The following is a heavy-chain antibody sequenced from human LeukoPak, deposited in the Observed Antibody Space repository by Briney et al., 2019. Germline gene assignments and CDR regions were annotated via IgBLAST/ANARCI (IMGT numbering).Heavy chain of an antibody. V-gene: IGHV4-39*07. CDR1: GFTFSSYS. CDR2: IYYSGST. D-gene: IGHD6-13*01. Sequence: GSLRLSCAASGFTFSSYSMNWVRQAPGKGLEWIGSIYYSGSTYYNPSLKSRVTISVDTSKNQFSLKLSSVTAADTAVYYCARDSVYSSSWYEPLYYWGQGTLVTVSS. J-gene: IGHJ4*02. CDR3: ARDSVYSSSWYEPLYY.